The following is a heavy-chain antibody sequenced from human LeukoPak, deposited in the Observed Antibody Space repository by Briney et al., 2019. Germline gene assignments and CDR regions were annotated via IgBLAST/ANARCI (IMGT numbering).Heavy chain of an antibody. CDR3: AKRMTTEAKNYFDD. D-gene: IGHD4-17*01. Sequence: PGGSLRLSCAASGFTFSSYAMHWVRQAPGKGLEWVAVISYDGSNKYYADSVKGRFTISRDNSKDTLNLQMNSLRAEDTAVYYCAKRMTTEAKNYFDDWGQGTLVTVSS. CDR2: ISYDGSNK. CDR1: GFTFSSYA. V-gene: IGHV3-30*04. J-gene: IGHJ4*02.